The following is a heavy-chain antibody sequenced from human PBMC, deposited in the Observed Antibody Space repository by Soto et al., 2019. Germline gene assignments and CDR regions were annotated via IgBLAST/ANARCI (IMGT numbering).Heavy chain of an antibody. J-gene: IGHJ6*02. V-gene: IGHV3-15*07. CDR1: GFTFSDFY. CDR2: IRNERDGGAL. CDR3: TREFYYGMDV. Sequence: EVQLVESGGGLVKTGGSLRLSCAASGFTFSDFYANWVRQAPGKGLEWVAQIRNERDGGALNYAAPVKGRFTISRDDSENTLYLQMNSLKTEDTAIYYCTREFYYGMDVWGQGTTVTVSS.